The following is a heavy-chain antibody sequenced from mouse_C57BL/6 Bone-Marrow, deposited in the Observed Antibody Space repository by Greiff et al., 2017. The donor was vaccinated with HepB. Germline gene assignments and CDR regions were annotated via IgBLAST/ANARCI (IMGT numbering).Heavy chain of an antibody. Sequence: QVQLQQSGAELVRPGTSVKVSCKASGYAFTNYLIEWVKQRPGQGLEWIGVINPGSGGTNYNEKFKGKATLTADTSSNTAYLQLSSLTSEDTAIYYCALAYYSNYDAMDYWGQGTSVTVSS. CDR2: INPGSGGT. J-gene: IGHJ4*01. V-gene: IGHV1-54*02. D-gene: IGHD2-5*01. CDR3: ALAYYSNYDAMDY. CDR1: GYAFTNYL.